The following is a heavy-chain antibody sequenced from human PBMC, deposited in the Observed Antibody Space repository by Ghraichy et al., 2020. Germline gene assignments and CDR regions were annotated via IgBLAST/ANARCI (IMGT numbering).Heavy chain of an antibody. Sequence: SETLSLTCTVSGGSISSYYWSWIRQPPGKGLEWIGYIYYSGSTNYNPSLKSRVTISVDTSKNQFSLKLSSVTAADTAVYYCARAGAITIFGVVTPRPCDYWGQGTLVTVSS. J-gene: IGHJ4*02. V-gene: IGHV4-59*01. CDR2: IYYSGST. CDR3: ARAGAITIFGVVTPRPCDY. D-gene: IGHD3-3*01. CDR1: GGSISSYY.